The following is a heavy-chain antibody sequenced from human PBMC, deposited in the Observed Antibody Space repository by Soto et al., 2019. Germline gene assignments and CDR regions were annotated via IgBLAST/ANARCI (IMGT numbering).Heavy chain of an antibody. Sequence: QITLKESGPTLVEPTQTLTLTCAFSGFSLTASGVGVGWIRQPPGKALEWLAFIYWDDDKRYSPSLKTRLTIFKDTSANQVVIMMTNMGPVDTATYYCAYRQEYRGSWDSGWLDPWGQGTLVTVSS. V-gene: IGHV2-5*02. J-gene: IGHJ5*02. CDR1: GFSLTASGVG. D-gene: IGHD6-6*01. CDR3: AYRQEYRGSWDSGWLDP. CDR2: IYWDDDK.